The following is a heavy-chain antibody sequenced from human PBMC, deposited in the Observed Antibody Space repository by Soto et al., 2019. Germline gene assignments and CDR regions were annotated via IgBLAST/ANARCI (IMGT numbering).Heavy chain of an antibody. J-gene: IGHJ6*01. D-gene: IGHD3-3*01. CDR1: GFIFDDYA. CDR3: VKDLTFTIFEDDMHV. CDR2: ISRNSGSI. Sequence: GGSLSLSFATSGFIFDDYAMHWVRQDPGKGLEWVSGISRNSGSIAHADSVKRRLHTSRDKAKKYLFLQMNSMTTEDTDLYYCVKDLTFTIFEDDMHVWGQGT. V-gene: IGHV3-9*01.